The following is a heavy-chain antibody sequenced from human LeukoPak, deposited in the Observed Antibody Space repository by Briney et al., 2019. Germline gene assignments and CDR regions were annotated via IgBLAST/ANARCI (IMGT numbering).Heavy chain of an antibody. CDR1: GFTFTTYW. CDR2: IKPDGSEK. CDR3: ARGQLADSY. Sequence: SGGSLRLPCAASGFTFTTYWMSWIRQTPGKGLEWVAKIKPDGSEKSYVDSVKGRFTISRDNAKNSVFLQMDSLRVEDTALYYCARGQLADSYWGQGALVTVSS. V-gene: IGHV3-7*01. D-gene: IGHD3-22*01. J-gene: IGHJ4*02.